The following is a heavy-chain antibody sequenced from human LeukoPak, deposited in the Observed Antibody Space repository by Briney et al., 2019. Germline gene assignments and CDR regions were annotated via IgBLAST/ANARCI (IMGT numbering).Heavy chain of an antibody. CDR3: AKERTYYYDSSGYTTPSTS. J-gene: IGHJ5*02. CDR2: ISGSGGST. D-gene: IGHD3-22*01. Sequence: GGSLRLSCAASGFTFSSYAMSWVRQAPGKGLEWVSAISGSGGSTYYADSVKGRFTISRDNSKNTLHLQMNSLRAEDTAVYYCAKERTYYYDSSGYTTPSTSWGQGTLVTVSS. V-gene: IGHV3-23*01. CDR1: GFTFSSYA.